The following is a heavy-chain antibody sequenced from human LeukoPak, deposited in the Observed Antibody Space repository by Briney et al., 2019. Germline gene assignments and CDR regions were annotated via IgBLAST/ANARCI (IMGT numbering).Heavy chain of an antibody. CDR3: ATPLDYYDRSDSHQGGD. Sequence: GGSLRLSCAASGFTFSRHWMTWVRQPPGKGLEWVANIKHDGSEKNYVDSVKGRFTISRDNAKNSLYLQMNSLRAEDTAVYYCATPLDYYDRSDSHQGGDWGQGTLVTVSS. D-gene: IGHD3-22*01. J-gene: IGHJ1*01. CDR2: IKHDGSEK. CDR1: GFTFSRHW. V-gene: IGHV3-7*03.